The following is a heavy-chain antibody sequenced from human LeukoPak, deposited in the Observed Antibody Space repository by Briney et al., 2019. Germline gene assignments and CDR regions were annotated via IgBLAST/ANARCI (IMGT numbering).Heavy chain of an antibody. CDR3: ARDFARNSGDYGNDGFDI. D-gene: IGHD4-17*01. J-gene: IGHJ3*02. CDR2: ISYSGNV. Sequence: PSETLSLTCSVSGGSVNLYYWTWIRQSPGKGLGWIGYISYSGNVYYNPSLKSRVTITLDTSKKQVSLRLSSVTAADTAVYFCARDFARNSGDYGNDGFDIWGQGTMVTVS. V-gene: IGHV4-59*02. CDR1: GGSVNLYY.